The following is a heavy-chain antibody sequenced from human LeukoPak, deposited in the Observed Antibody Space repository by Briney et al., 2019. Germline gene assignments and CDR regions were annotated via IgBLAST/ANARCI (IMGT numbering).Heavy chain of an antibody. Sequence: PSETLSLACTVSGGSISSYYWSWIQQPPGKGLEWIGYIYYSGSTNYNPSLKSRVTISVDTSKNQFSLKLSSVTAADTAVYYCAGFECRSTSCSLASFAYWGQAPLVPLSS. CDR2: IYYSGST. V-gene: IGHV4-59*08. D-gene: IGHD2-2*01. CDR1: GGSISSYY. CDR3: AGFECRSTSCSLASFAY. J-gene: IGHJ4*02.